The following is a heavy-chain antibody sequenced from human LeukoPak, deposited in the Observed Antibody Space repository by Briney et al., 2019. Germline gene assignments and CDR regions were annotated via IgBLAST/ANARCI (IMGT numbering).Heavy chain of an antibody. Sequence: PSETLSLTCSVSGGSFSGYYWTWIRQPPGKGLEWIGEINHSGSANYNPSPKSRVFISIDASHKQFPLILDSVAAADTARFFFSRGRSPWRTSASGKRDYFASWGRGPLVTVSS. V-gene: IGHV4-34*01. D-gene: IGHD6-13*01. J-gene: IGHJ4*02. CDR1: GGSFSGYY. CDR3: SRGRSPWRTSASGKRDYFAS. CDR2: INHSGSA.